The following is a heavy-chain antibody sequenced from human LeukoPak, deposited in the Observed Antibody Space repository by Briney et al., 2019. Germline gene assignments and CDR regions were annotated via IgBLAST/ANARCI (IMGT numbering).Heavy chain of an antibody. J-gene: IGHJ6*02. CDR2: IYSGGTT. CDR3: AKDGDRQFDLDV. Sequence: PGRSLRLSCAASGFTFSSYGMHWVRQAPGKGLEWVSIIYSGGTTYYADSVKGRFTISRDNSKNTVVLQMDSLRAEDTAVYYCAKDGDRQFDLDVWGQGTTVTVSS. V-gene: IGHV3-NL1*01. D-gene: IGHD3-10*01. CDR1: GFTFSSYG.